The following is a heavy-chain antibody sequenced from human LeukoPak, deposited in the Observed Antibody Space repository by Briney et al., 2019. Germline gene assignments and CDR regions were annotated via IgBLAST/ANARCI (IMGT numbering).Heavy chain of an antibody. V-gene: IGHV3-48*02. CDR2: ISSSSSTI. J-gene: IGHJ4*02. CDR3: ARDSTTYGDYGSFIDY. Sequence: GGSLRLSCAASGFTFSSYSMNWVRQAPGKGLEWVSYISSSSSTIYYADSVKGRFTISRDNAKNSLYLQMNSLRDEDTAVYYCARDSTTYGDYGSFIDYWGQGTLVTVSS. CDR1: GFTFSSYS. D-gene: IGHD4-17*01.